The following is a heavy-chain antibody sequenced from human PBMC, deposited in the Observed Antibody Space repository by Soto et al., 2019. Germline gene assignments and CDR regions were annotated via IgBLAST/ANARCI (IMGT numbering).Heavy chain of an antibody. J-gene: IGHJ5*02. V-gene: IGHV4-31*03. CDR1: GGSISSGGYY. CDR3: AREGLLWFGESDHPVGWFDP. Sequence: QVQLQESGPGLVKPSQTLSLTCTVSGGSISSGGYYWSWIRQHPGKGLEWIGYIYYSGSTYYNPSLKRRVTISVDTSKNQFSLKLSSVTAADTAVYYCAREGLLWFGESDHPVGWFDPWGQGTLVTVSS. D-gene: IGHD3-10*01. CDR2: IYYSGST.